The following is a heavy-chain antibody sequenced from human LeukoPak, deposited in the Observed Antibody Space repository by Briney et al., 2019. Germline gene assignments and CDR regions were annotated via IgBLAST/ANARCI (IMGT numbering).Heavy chain of an antibody. V-gene: IGHV1-69*13. CDR2: IIPIFGTA. D-gene: IGHD5-24*01. Sequence: SVKVSCKASGGTFSSYAISWVRQAPGQGLEWMGGIIPIFGTANYAQKFQGRVTITADESTSTAYMELSSLRSEDTAVYYCARDLTVEMATSKAGAFDVWGQGTMVTVSS. CDR1: GGTFSSYA. CDR3: ARDLTVEMATSKAGAFDV. J-gene: IGHJ3*01.